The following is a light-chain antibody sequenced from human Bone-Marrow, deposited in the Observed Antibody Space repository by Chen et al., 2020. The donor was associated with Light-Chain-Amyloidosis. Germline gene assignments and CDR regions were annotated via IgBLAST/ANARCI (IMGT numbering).Light chain of an antibody. CDR2: KAT. V-gene: IGKV1-5*03. J-gene: IGKJ4*01. CDR1: QSISNW. Sequence: DIQMTQSPSTLSASVGDRVTITCRASQSISNWLAWFQQKPGKAPKLLIYKATSLQSEVPSSFSGSGFGTEFTLTISSLQPDDFATYYCQQYCSYPLTFGGGTKVEVK. CDR3: QQYCSYPLT.